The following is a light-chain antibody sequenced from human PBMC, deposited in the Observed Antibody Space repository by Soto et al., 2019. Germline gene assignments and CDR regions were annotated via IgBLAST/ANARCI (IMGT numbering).Light chain of an antibody. J-gene: IGLJ2*01. V-gene: IGLV1-51*01. CDR1: SSNIGNNY. CDR3: GSGDSSLSDVV. CDR2: DNN. Sequence: QSVLTQPPSVSAAPGQKVTISCSGTSSNIGNNYVSWYQQLPGTAPKLLIYDNNKRPPGIPDRFSGSKSGTSATPGITGLQTGDEADYYCGSGDSSLSDVVFGGGTKLTVL.